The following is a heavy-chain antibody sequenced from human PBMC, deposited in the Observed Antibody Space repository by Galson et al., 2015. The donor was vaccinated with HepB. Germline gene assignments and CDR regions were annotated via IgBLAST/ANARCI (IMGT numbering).Heavy chain of an antibody. CDR1: GFTFSSYS. D-gene: IGHD4-17*01. CDR2: ISSSSSYI. V-gene: IGHV3-21*01. J-gene: IGHJ4*02. Sequence: SLRLSCAASGFTFSSYSMNWVRQAPGKGLEWVSSISSSSSYIYYADSVKGRFTISRDNAKNSLYLQMNSLRAEDTAVYYCARDRYGDPTRYFDYWGQGTLVTVSS. CDR3: ARDRYGDPTRYFDY.